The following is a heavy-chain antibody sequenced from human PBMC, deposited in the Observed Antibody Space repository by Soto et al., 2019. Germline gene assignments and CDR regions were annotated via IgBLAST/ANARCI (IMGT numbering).Heavy chain of an antibody. Sequence: ASVKVSCKASGYTFTGYYMHWVRQAPGQGLEWMGGIIPIFGTANYAQKFQGRVTITADESTSTAYMELSSLRSEDTAVYYCARAYYYGSGSYAMDVWGQGTTVTVSS. CDR1: GYTFTGYY. CDR2: IIPIFGTA. J-gene: IGHJ6*02. V-gene: IGHV1-69*13. D-gene: IGHD3-10*01. CDR3: ARAYYYGSGSYAMDV.